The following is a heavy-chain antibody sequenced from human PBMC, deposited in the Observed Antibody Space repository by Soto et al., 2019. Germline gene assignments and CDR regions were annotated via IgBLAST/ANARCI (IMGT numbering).Heavy chain of an antibody. Sequence: PGGSLRLSCAASGFIFSGSAFHWVRQAPGKGLEWVGRIRSKANSYATSYGASVKGRFTISRDDSKSTTYLQINGLKTDDTAVYYCTRHDGWDTTMINSLGHSGQGDLVTVSS. D-gene: IGHD5-18*01. CDR3: TRHDGWDTTMINSLGH. CDR2: IRSKANSYAT. J-gene: IGHJ1*01. V-gene: IGHV3-73*01. CDR1: GFIFSGSA.